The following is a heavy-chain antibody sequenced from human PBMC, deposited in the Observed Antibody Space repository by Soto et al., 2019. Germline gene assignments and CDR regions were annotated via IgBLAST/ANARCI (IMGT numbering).Heavy chain of an antibody. V-gene: IGHV3-15*07. CDR3: TTGIVVVIPSGMDV. CDR2: INSKAYGGTT. D-gene: IGHD3-22*01. J-gene: IGHJ6*02. CDR1: GFIFGDAW. Sequence: GGSLRLSCVASGFIFGDAWMNWVRQAPGKGLEWVGRINSKAYGGTTDYAAPVKGRFTISRDDSKNTLYLQMNSLKTEDTVVYYCTTGIVVVIPSGMDVWGQGTTVTVSS.